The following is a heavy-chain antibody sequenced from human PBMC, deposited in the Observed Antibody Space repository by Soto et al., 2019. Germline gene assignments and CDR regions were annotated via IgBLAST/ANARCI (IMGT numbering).Heavy chain of an antibody. CDR2: IRGSGDNT. D-gene: IGHD2-8*02. J-gene: IGHJ4*02. Sequence: GGSLRHSCAASKFTFSTYAMTWLREAPGKGLEWVADIRGSGDNTYYADSVKGRFTISRDNSKSTLYLQMNRLRAEDTAVYYFAKDMVHCTGTRCARYFEKWGRGTLVTVSS. CDR1: KFTFSTYA. V-gene: IGHV3-23*01. CDR3: AKDMVHCTGTRCARYFEK.